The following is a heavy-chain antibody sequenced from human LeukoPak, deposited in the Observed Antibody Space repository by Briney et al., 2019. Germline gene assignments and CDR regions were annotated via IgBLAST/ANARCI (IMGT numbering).Heavy chain of an antibody. V-gene: IGHV4-34*01. CDR1: GGPFSGYY. CDR2: INHSGSI. Sequence: SETLCLTFAVLGGPFSGYYWSWIRQPPGKGLGLLGEINHSGSINYKPSPKSRVTISVDTSKNQFSLKLSSVTAADTAVYYCARRTKWEPWEYWGQGTLVTVSS. D-gene: IGHD1-26*01. J-gene: IGHJ4*02. CDR3: ARRTKWEPWEY.